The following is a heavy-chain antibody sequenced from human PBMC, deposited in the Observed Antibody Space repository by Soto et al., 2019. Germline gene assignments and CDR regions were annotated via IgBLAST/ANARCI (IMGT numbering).Heavy chain of an antibody. D-gene: IGHD2-8*01. Sequence: QGHLVQSEAEVKKSGASVKVSCKASGYTFTRYGISWVRQAPGQGLEWMGWISGYNGDTNYAQKFQGRVSXTXXXSXXTAYMELRSLRSDDTAVYYCAKNGQPPYYYYGLDVWGQGTKVTVSS. CDR3: AKNGQPPYYYYGLDV. CDR2: ISGYNGDT. V-gene: IGHV1-18*01. CDR1: GYTFTRYG. J-gene: IGHJ6*02.